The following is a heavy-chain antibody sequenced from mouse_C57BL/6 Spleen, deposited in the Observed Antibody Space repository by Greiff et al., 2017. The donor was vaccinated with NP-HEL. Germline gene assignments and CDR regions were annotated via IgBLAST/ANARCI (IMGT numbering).Heavy chain of an antibody. Sequence: QVQLQQPGTELVKPGASVKLSCKASGYTFTSYWMHWVQQRPGQGLEWIGNINPSNGGTNYNEKFKSKATLTVDKSSSTAYMQLSSLTSEDSAVYYCARGEIYYDYAYAMDYWGQGTSVTVSS. D-gene: IGHD2-4*01. V-gene: IGHV1-53*01. J-gene: IGHJ4*01. CDR2: INPSNGGT. CDR1: GYTFTSYW. CDR3: ARGEIYYDYAYAMDY.